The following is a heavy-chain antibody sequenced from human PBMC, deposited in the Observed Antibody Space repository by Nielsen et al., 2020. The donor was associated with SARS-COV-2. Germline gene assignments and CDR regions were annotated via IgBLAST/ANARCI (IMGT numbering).Heavy chain of an antibody. CDR3: AKGARPGIAAANDY. V-gene: IGHV3-9*01. CDR1: GFTFDDYA. D-gene: IGHD6-13*01. J-gene: IGHJ4*02. Sequence: GGSLRLSCPASGFTFDDYAMHWVRQAPGKGLEWVSGISWNSGSIGYADSVKGRFTISRDNAKNSLYLQMNSLRAEDTALYYCAKGARPGIAAANDYWGQGTLVTVSS. CDR2: ISWNSGSI.